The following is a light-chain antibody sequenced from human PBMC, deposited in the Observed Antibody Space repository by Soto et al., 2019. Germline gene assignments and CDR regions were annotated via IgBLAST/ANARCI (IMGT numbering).Light chain of an antibody. Sequence: QSALTQPASVSGSPGQSITISCTGTSSDIGSYNLVSWYQQYPGKAPQLIIYEVSKWPSGVSDRFSGSKSGTTASLTISGLQAEDDGYYYCCAYAGSRVIFGGGTKLTVL. J-gene: IGLJ2*01. CDR3: CAYAGSRVI. V-gene: IGLV2-23*02. CDR2: EVS. CDR1: SSDIGSYNL.